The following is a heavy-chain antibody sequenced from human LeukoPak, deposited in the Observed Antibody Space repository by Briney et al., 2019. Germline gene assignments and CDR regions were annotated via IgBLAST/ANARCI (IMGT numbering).Heavy chain of an antibody. CDR1: GGSISSYY. D-gene: IGHD2-15*01. CDR3: AREDRYCSGGSCYS. J-gene: IGHJ4*02. V-gene: IGHV4-59*12. CDR2: IYYSGST. Sequence: SETLSLTCTVSGGSISSYYWSWIRQPPGKGLESIGYIYYSGSTNYNPSLKSRVTISIDTSENQFSLRLSSVTAADTAVYYCAREDRYCSGGSCYSWGQGTLVTVSS.